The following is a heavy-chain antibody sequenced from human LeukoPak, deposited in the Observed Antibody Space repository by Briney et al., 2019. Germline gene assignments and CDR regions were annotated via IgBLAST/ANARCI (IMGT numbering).Heavy chain of an antibody. Sequence: PSETLSLTCTVSGGSISSGGYYWSWIRQHPGKGLEWIGYIYYSGSTYYNPSLKSRVTISVDTSKNQFSLKLSSVTAADTAVYYCARVLYGSGSYYMSHGGGEIDYWGQGTLVTVSS. CDR1: GGSISSGGYY. CDR2: IYYSGST. CDR3: ARVLYGSGSYYMSHGGGEIDY. D-gene: IGHD3-10*01. J-gene: IGHJ4*02. V-gene: IGHV4-31*03.